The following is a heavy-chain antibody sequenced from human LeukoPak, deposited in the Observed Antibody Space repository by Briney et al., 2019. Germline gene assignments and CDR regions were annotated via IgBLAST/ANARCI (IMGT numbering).Heavy chain of an antibody. D-gene: IGHD6-13*01. J-gene: IGHJ5*02. V-gene: IGHV1-18*01. CDR3: ARDQVGYSSSWYENWFDP. Sequence: AASVKVSCKASGYTFTSYGISWVRQAPGQGLEWMGWISAYNGNTNYAQKLQGRVTMTTDTSTSTAYMELRSLRSDDTAVYYCARDQVGYSSSWYENWFDPWGQGTLVTVSS. CDR1: GYTFTSYG. CDR2: ISAYNGNT.